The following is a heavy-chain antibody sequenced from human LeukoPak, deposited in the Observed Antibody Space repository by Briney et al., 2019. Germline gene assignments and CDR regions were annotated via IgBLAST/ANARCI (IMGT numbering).Heavy chain of an antibody. V-gene: IGHV3-9*01. CDR3: AKDGTQVADYYYYGMDV. D-gene: IGHD5-12*01. CDR2: ISWNSGSI. Sequence: GRSLRLSCAASGFTFDDYAMHWVRQAPGKGLEWVSGISWNSGSIGYADSVKGRFTISRDNAKNSLYLQMNSLRAEDTALYYCAKDGTQVADYYYYGMDVRGQGTTVTVSS. CDR1: GFTFDDYA. J-gene: IGHJ6*02.